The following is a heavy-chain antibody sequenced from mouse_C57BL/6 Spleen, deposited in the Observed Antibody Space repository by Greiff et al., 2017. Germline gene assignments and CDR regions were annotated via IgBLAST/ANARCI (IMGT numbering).Heavy chain of an antibody. V-gene: IGHV3-8*01. J-gene: IGHJ2*01. Sequence: EVKLQESGPGLAKPSQTLSLTCSVTGYSITSDYWNWIRKFPGNKLEYMGYISYSGSTYYNPSLKSRISITRDTSKNQYYLQLNSVTTEDTATYYCARVGGIYYGNYLYFDYWGQGTTLTVSS. CDR1: GYSITSDY. D-gene: IGHD2-1*01. CDR2: ISYSGST. CDR3: ARVGGIYYGNYLYFDY.